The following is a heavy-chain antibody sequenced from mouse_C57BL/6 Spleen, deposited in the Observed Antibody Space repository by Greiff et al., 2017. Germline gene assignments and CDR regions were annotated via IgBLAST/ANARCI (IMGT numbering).Heavy chain of an antibody. CDR1: GFTFSSYT. CDR2: ISGGGGNT. J-gene: IGHJ2*01. D-gene: IGHD2-2*01. Sequence: LQQSGGGLVKPGGSLKLSCAASGFTFSSYTMSWVRQTPEKRLEWVATISGGGGNTYYPDSVKGRFTISRDNAKNTLYLQMSSLRSEDTALYYCARQMVTTYFDYWGQGTTLTVSS. CDR3: ARQMVTTYFDY. V-gene: IGHV5-9*01.